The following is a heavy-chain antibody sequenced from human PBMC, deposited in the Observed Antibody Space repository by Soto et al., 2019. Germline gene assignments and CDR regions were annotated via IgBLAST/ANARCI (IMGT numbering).Heavy chain of an antibody. CDR2: IYHSGST. CDR1: GGSISSGGYS. CDR3: ASYQQSYAFDI. Sequence: SETLSLTCAVSGGSISSGGYSWSWIRQPPGKGLEWIGYIYHSGSTYYNPSLKSRVTISVDRSKNQFSLKLSSVTAADTAVYYCASYQQSYAFDIWGQGTMVTVSS. J-gene: IGHJ3*02. D-gene: IGHD2-2*01. V-gene: IGHV4-30-2*01.